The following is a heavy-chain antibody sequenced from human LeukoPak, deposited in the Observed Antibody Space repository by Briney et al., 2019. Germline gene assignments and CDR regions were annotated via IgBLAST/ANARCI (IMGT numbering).Heavy chain of an antibody. J-gene: IGHJ4*02. Sequence: PSETLSLTCTVSGGSISSGGYYWSWIRQPPGKGLEWIGYIYHSGSTYYNPSLKSRVTISVDRSKNQFSLKLSSVTAADTAVYYCARVSIVVVVAAYFDYWGQGTLVTVSS. CDR2: IYHSGST. V-gene: IGHV4-30-2*01. CDR1: GGSISSGGYY. CDR3: ARVSIVVVVAAYFDY. D-gene: IGHD2-15*01.